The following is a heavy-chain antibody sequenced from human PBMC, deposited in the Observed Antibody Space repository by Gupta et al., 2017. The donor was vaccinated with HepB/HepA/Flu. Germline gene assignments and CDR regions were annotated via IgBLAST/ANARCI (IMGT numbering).Heavy chain of an antibody. V-gene: IGHV1-3*01. CDR2: INAGNGNT. J-gene: IGHJ4*02. CDR1: GYTFTSYA. CDR3: ARPSIAAAGHFDY. Sequence: QVQLVQSGAEVKKPGASVKVSCKASGYTFTSYAMHWVRQAPGQRLEWMGWINAGNGNTKYSQKFQGRVTITRDTSASTAYMELSSLRSEDTAVYYCARPSIAAAGHFDYWGQGTLVTVSS. D-gene: IGHD6-13*01.